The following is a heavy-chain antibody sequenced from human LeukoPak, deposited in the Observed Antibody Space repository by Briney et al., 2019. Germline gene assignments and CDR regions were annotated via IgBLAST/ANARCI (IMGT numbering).Heavy chain of an antibody. J-gene: IGHJ4*02. Sequence: SETLSLTCTVSGVSISSYYWSWLRQPPGKGLEWIGYIYYSGSTNYNPSLKSRVTISVDTSKNQFSLKLSSVTAADTAVYYCARVVDYGDYYFDYWGQGTLVTVSS. CDR1: GVSISSYY. CDR3: ARVVDYGDYYFDY. D-gene: IGHD4-17*01. V-gene: IGHV4-59*01. CDR2: IYYSGST.